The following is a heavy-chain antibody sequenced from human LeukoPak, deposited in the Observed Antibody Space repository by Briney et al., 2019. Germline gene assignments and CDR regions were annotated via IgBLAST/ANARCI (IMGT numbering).Heavy chain of an antibody. J-gene: IGHJ4*02. Sequence: ASVKVSCKASGYTFTGYYMHWVRRAPGQGLEWMGWINPNSGGTNYAQKFQGRVTMTRDTSISTAYMELSRLRSDDTAVYYCARAFDLYDFWSGYYDYWGQGTLVTASS. D-gene: IGHD3-3*01. CDR3: ARAFDLYDFWSGYYDY. CDR2: INPNSGGT. V-gene: IGHV1-2*02. CDR1: GYTFTGYY.